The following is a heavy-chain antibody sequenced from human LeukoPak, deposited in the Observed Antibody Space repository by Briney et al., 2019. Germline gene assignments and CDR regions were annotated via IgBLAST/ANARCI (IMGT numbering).Heavy chain of an antibody. D-gene: IGHD3-10*01. Sequence: SETLSLTCTVSGASISPYYWSWVRQPAGKGLEWIGYIYTSGSTNYNPSLKSRVTMSLDTSKSQLSLKLNSVTAADTAVYYCAKEGMIRGVIDYWGQGALVTVSS. J-gene: IGHJ4*02. CDR2: IYTSGST. CDR1: GASISPYY. CDR3: AKEGMIRGVIDY. V-gene: IGHV4-4*07.